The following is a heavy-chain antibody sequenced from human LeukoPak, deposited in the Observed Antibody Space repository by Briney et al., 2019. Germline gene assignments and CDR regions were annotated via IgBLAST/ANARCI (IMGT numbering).Heavy chain of an antibody. J-gene: IGHJ4*02. CDR2: VTAGGATT. V-gene: IGHV3-23*01. CDR1: GFTFCTYA. CDR3: AKRDYSDTSGYLPLFDC. D-gene: IGHD3-22*01. Sequence: GGSLRLSCAAPGFTFCTYAMAWVRPAPGKGPGWGSGVTAGGATTFYADSVKGRFTISRDNSKNTLYLQMNSLRAEDTAVYYCAKRDYSDTSGYLPLFDCWGQGTLVTVSS.